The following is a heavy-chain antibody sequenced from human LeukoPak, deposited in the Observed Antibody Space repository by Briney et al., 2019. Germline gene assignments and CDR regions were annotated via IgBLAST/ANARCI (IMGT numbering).Heavy chain of an antibody. J-gene: IGHJ4*02. D-gene: IGHD5-18*01. CDR2: ISSSGSPI. CDR3: AKRPLWGPLDY. V-gene: IGHV3-11*01. CDR1: GFTFSDYY. Sequence: PGGSLRLSCAASGFTFSDYYMSWIRQAPGKGLEWVSYISSSGSPIYYADSVKGRFTISRDNAKKSLYLQMNSLRAEDTAVYYCAKRPLWGPLDYWGQGTLVTVSS.